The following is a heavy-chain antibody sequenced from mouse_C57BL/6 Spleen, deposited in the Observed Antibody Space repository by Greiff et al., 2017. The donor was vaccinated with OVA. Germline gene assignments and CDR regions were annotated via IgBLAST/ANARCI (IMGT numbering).Heavy chain of an antibody. CDR3: ARGIYYDYDNAMDY. D-gene: IGHD2-4*01. V-gene: IGHV1-64*01. CDR1: GYTFTSYW. Sequence: VQLQQPGAELVKPGASVKLSCKASGYTFTSYWMHWVKQRPGQGLAWIGMIHPNSGSTNYNEKFKSKATLTVDKSSSTAYMQLSSLTAEDSAVYYGARGIYYDYDNAMDYWGQGTSVTVSS. J-gene: IGHJ4*01. CDR2: IHPNSGST.